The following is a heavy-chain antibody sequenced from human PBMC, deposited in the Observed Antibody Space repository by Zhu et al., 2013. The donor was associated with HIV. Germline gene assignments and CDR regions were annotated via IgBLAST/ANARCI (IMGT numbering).Heavy chain of an antibody. Sequence: QVQLVQSGAEVKKPGASVKVSCKASGYTFTSYGISWVRQAPGQGLEWMGWISAYNGNTNYAQKLQGRVTMTTDTSTSTAYMELRSLRSDDTAVYYCAREPSVYYGSGSYFNWFDPWGQGTLVTVSS. CDR3: AREPSVYYGSGSYFNWFDP. V-gene: IGHV1-18*01. CDR1: GYTFTSYG. J-gene: IGHJ5*02. D-gene: IGHD3-10*01. CDR2: ISAYNGNT.